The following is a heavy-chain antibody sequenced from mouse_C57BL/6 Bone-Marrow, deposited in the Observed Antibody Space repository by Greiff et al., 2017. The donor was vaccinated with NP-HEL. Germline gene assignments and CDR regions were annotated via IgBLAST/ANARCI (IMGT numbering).Heavy chain of an antibody. CDR1: GFTFSDYY. V-gene: IGHV5-12*01. J-gene: IGHJ4*01. Sequence: DVHLVESGGGLVQPGGSLKLSCAASGFTFSDYYMYWVRQTPEKRLEWVAYISNGGGSTYYPDTVKGRFTISRDNAKNTLYLQMSRLKSEDTAMYYCARIWYAMDYWGQGTSVTVSS. CDR3: ARIWYAMDY. CDR2: ISNGGGST.